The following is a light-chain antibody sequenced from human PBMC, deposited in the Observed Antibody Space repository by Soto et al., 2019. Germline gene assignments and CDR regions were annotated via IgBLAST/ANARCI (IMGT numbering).Light chain of an antibody. CDR1: AFNIGSNF. CDR2: RSN. V-gene: IGLV1-47*01. Sequence: QSVLTQPPSASGTPGQRATISCSGSAFNIGSNFVYWYRQFPGMAPKLLIYRSNQRPSGVPERFSASKSGTSASLAITGLRSEDEADYYCSSWDDGLSGPVCGGGTKLTVL. J-gene: IGLJ3*02. CDR3: SSWDDGLSGPV.